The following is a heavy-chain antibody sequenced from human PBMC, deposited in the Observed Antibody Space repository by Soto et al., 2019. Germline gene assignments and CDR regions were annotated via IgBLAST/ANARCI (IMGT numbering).Heavy chain of an antibody. V-gene: IGHV1-69*12. D-gene: IGHD4-17*01. CDR1: GGTFSSYA. J-gene: IGHJ6*02. CDR2: IIPIFGTA. CDR3: ARDYLIDYGDLSATGYGMDV. Sequence: QVQLVQSGAEVKKPGSSVKVSCKASGGTFSSYAISWVRQAPGQGLEWMGGIIPIFGTANYAQKFQGRVTITVDESXXTXYXXLSSLRSEDTAVYYCARDYLIDYGDLSATGYGMDVWGQGTTVTVSS.